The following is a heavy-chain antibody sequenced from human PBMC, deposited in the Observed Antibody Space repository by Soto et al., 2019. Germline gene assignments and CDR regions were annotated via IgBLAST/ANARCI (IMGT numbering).Heavy chain of an antibody. CDR2: ISAYNGNT. D-gene: IGHD5-12*01. Sequence: QVQLVQSGAEVKKPGASVKVSCKASGYTFTSYGISWVRQAPGQGLEWMGWISAYNGNTNYAQKRQGRVTMTTDTSTSTAHMELRSLRSDDTAVYYCAQSRDGYNGGWWYFDLWGRGTLVTVSS. V-gene: IGHV1-18*01. CDR3: AQSRDGYNGGWWYFDL. J-gene: IGHJ2*01. CDR1: GYTFTSYG.